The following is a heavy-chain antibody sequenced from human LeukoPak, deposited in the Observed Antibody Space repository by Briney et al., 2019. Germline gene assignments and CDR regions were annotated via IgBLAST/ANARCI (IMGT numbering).Heavy chain of an antibody. Sequence: GGSLRLSCAASGFTFSSYGMNWVRQAPGKGLEWVSGFSGSTGSTHYADSVKGRFAISRDNSRDTLSLQMNSLRGEDTAVYYCARGGMRGKISYTYYYMDVWGKGTTVTVSS. CDR1: GFTFSSYG. V-gene: IGHV3-23*01. CDR2: FSGSTGST. D-gene: IGHD2-2*02. CDR3: ARGGMRGKISYTYYYMDV. J-gene: IGHJ6*03.